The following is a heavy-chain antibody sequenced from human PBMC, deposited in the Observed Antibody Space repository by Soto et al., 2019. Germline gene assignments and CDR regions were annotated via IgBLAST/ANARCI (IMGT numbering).Heavy chain of an antibody. D-gene: IGHD3-9*01. Sequence: ASVKVSCKASGYTFINYYMHWVRQPPGQGFEWMGRISPKIGRTNYAQKLQGRVSMTWETSLKGAYMELSSLMSQDTAVYYSERPPGYISDWYYFDFWGQGNKVTVSS. CDR1: GYTFINYY. J-gene: IGHJ4*02. CDR2: ISPKIGRT. V-gene: IGHV1-2*02. CDR3: ERPPGYISDWYYFDF.